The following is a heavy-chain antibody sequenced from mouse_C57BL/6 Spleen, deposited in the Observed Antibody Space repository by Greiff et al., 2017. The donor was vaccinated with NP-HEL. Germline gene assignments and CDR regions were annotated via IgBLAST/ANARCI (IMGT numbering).Heavy chain of an antibody. CDR2: FHPYNDDT. V-gene: IGHV1-47*01. D-gene: IGHD2-4*01. Sequence: QVHVKQSGAELVKPGASVKMSCKASGYTFTTYPIEWMKQNHGKSLEWIGNFHPYNDDTKYNEKFKGKATLTVEKSSSTVYFELSRLTSDDSAVYYCARTGYDYEGVYYLDYWGQGTTLTVSS. CDR3: ARTGYDYEGVYYLDY. CDR1: GYTFTTYP. J-gene: IGHJ2*01.